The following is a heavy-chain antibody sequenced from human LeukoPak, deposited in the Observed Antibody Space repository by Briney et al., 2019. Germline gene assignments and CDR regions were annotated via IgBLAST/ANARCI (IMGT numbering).Heavy chain of an antibody. V-gene: IGHV3-23*01. CDR1: GFTFSSYA. Sequence: GGSLRLSCAASGFTFSSYAMSWVRQAPGKGLEWVSAISGSGGSTYYADSVKGRFTISRDNSKNTLYLQMNGLRAEDTAVYYCAKDLSAKKWLEDDAFDIWGQGTMVTVSS. CDR3: AKDLSAKKWLEDDAFDI. J-gene: IGHJ3*02. D-gene: IGHD5-12*01. CDR2: ISGSGGST.